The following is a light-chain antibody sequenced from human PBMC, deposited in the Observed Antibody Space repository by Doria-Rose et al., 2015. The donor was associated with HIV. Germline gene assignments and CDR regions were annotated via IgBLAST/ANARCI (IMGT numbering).Light chain of an antibody. CDR2: GNI. Sequence: QTVVTQEPSVSEAPGQRVTISCTGSSSNIGAGYDVHWYQQLPGTAPKLLIYGNINRTSGVPDRISGSKSGTSASLAIIGLQAEDEADYYCQSYDSSLSGYVFGTGTKVTVL. CDR1: SSNIGAGYD. V-gene: IGLV1-40*01. J-gene: IGLJ1*01. CDR3: QSYDSSLSGYV.